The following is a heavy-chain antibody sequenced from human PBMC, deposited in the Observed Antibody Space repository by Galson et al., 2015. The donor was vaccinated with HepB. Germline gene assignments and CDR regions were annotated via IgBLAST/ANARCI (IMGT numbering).Heavy chain of an antibody. Sequence: SVKVSCKASGYTFTDYVVNWVRQAPGQGLEWMGWMNTNTGQPTYAPGFAGRIVFSLDTSVTTAYLQISSLETDDTAVYYCARSPLRFLDWLPYYDYYYMDVWGEGTTVTVSS. D-gene: IGHD3-3*01. CDR1: GYTFTDYV. CDR2: MNTNTGQP. V-gene: IGHV7-4-1*02. J-gene: IGHJ6*03. CDR3: ARSPLRFLDWLPYYDYYYMDV.